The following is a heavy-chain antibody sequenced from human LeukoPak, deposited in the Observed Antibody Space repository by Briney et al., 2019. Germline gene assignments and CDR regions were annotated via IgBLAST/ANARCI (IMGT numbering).Heavy chain of an antibody. CDR2: IYSGGST. CDR1: GFTVSSNY. Sequence: GGSLRLSCAASGFTVSSNYMSWVRQAPGKGLEWVSVIYSGGSTYYADSVKGRFAISRDNSKNTLYLQMNSLRAEDTAVYYCAREGGGYVDYYMDVWGKGTTVTISS. V-gene: IGHV3-66*01. D-gene: IGHD1-26*01. CDR3: AREGGGYVDYYMDV. J-gene: IGHJ6*03.